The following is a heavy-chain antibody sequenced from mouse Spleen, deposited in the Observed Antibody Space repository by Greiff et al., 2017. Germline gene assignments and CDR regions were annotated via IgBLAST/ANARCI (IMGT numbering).Heavy chain of an antibody. D-gene: IGHD2-14*01. CDR1: GYTFTDYN. J-gene: IGHJ4*01. Sequence: VQLKQSGPELVKPGASVKMSCKASGYTFTDYNMHWVKQSHGKSLEWIGYINPNNGGTSYNQKFKGKATLTVNKSSSTAYMELRSLTSEDSAVYYCARDYYRYDGGMDYWGQGTSVTVSS. CDR3: ARDYYRYDGGMDY. CDR2: INPNNGGT. V-gene: IGHV1-22*01.